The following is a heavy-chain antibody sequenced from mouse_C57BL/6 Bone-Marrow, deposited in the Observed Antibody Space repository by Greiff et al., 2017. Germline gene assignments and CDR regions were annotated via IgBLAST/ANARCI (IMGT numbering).Heavy chain of an antibody. CDR3: ARNSSGYDDAMDY. J-gene: IGHJ4*01. V-gene: IGHV1-64*01. CDR2: IHPNSGST. CDR1: GYTFTSYW. D-gene: IGHD3-2*02. Sequence: QVQLQQPGAELVKPGASVKLSCKASGYTFTSYWMHWVKQRPGQGLEWIGMIHPNSGSTNYNEKFKSKATLTVDKSSSTAYMQLSSLTSEDSAVYYCARNSSGYDDAMDYWGQGTSVTVSS.